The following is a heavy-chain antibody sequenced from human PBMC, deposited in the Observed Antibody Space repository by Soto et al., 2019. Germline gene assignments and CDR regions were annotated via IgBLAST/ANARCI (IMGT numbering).Heavy chain of an antibody. CDR3: AKSGVGYCRGGSCKAFDY. D-gene: IGHD2-15*01. V-gene: IGHV3-30*18. J-gene: IGHJ4*01. CDR1: GFTFSSYG. CDR2: ISYDGSNK. Sequence: PGGSLRLSCAASGFTFSSYGMHWVRQAPGKGLEWVAVISYDGSNKYYADSVKGRFTISRDNSKNTLYLQMNSLRAEDTAVYYCAKSGVGYCRGGSCKAFDYWGHGTLVTVSS.